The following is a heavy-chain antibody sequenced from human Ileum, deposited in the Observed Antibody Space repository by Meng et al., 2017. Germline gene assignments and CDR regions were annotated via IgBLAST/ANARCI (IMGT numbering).Heavy chain of an antibody. V-gene: IGHV4-4*03. CDR1: GDSISTNW. D-gene: IGHD2-21*01. Sequence: QVQLEESGPGLVKPPGTLSLTCAVSGDSISTNWWNWVRQPPGKGLEWIGEIYHSGAFNYNPSLRSRVTISVDKSKNQLSLKLGSLTAADTAVYYCARGAIGTRPFDYWGQGTLVTVSS. CDR3: ARGAIGTRPFDY. CDR2: IYHSGAF. J-gene: IGHJ4*02.